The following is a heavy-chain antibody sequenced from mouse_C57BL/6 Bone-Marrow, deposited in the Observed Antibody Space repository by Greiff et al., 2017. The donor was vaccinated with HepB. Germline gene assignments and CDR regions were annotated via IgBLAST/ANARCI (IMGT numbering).Heavy chain of an antibody. D-gene: IGHD1-1*01. Sequence: QVQLKESGPGLLQPSQTLSLTCSFSGFSLSTFGMGVGWIRQPSGQGLEWLAHIWWDDDKYYNPALKSRLTISKDTSKNQVFLKIANVDTADTATYYCARIRYYYGLFDYWGQGTTLTVSS. CDR1: GFSLSTFGMG. V-gene: IGHV8-8*01. CDR2: IWWDDDK. CDR3: ARIRYYYGLFDY. J-gene: IGHJ2*01.